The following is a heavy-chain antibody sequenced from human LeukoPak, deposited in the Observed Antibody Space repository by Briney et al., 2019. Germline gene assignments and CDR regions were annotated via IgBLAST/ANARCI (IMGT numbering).Heavy chain of an antibody. D-gene: IGHD6-25*01. CDR3: VKAFSPQGGISSGWRTILDK. J-gene: IGHJ4*02. CDR1: GFTFDDYT. CDR2: ITWDGYTT. V-gene: IGHV3-43*01. Sequence: GGSLRLSCAASGFTFDDYTMHWVRQVPGKGLEWVSLITWDGYTTYYAESVKGRFTISRDNSKNSLYLQMNSLRTEDTAFYYCVKAFSPQGGISSGWRTILDKWGQGTLVTVSS.